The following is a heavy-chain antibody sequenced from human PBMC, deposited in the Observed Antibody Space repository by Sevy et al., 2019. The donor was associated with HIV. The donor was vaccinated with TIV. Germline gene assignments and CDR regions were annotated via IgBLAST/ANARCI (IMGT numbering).Heavy chain of an antibody. CDR3: PRAQYFYDSVSYYPLRGASDY. V-gene: IGHV1-18*01. Sequence: ASVKVSCMTSGYSFINYGITWVRQAPGQGLEWMGWISTYTSKTEYAEIFQGRVTMTTYTSTSTVYMELRSLRSDDTALYFCPRAQYFYDSVSYYPLRGASDYWGQGTLVTVSS. J-gene: IGHJ4*02. CDR1: GYSFINYG. D-gene: IGHD3-10*01. CDR2: ISTYTSKT.